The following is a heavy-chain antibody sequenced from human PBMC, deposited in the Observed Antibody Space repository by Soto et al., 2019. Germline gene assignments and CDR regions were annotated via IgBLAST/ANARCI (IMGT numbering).Heavy chain of an antibody. V-gene: IGHV3-30*18. CDR1: GFTFSSYG. D-gene: IGHD5-18*01. J-gene: IGHJ4*02. CDR2: ISYDGSNK. Sequence: PWGSLRLSCAASGFTFSSYGMHWVRQAPGKGLEWVAVISYDGSNKYYADSVKGRFTISRDNSKNTLYLQMNSLRAEDTAVYYCAKGIQPTPVYYFDYWGQGTLVTVSS. CDR3: AKGIQPTPVYYFDY.